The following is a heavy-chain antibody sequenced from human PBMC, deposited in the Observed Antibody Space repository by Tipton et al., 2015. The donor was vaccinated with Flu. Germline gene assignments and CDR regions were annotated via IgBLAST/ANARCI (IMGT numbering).Heavy chain of an antibody. Sequence: SLRLSCAASGFTFSNYEMNWVRQAPGKGLEWISYISSSGNTIYYADSVRGRFTISRDNAKNSLYLQMDGLRAEDTGVYYCVRDRRGWRFDFGFWGQGTLGT. D-gene: IGHD6-19*01. V-gene: IGHV3-48*03. CDR1: GFTFSNYE. CDR2: ISSSGNTI. CDR3: VRDRRGWRFDFGF. J-gene: IGHJ4*02.